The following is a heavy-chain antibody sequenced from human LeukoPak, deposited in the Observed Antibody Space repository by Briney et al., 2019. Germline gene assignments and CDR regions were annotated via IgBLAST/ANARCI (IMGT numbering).Heavy chain of an antibody. Sequence: LRLSCAASGFTFSSYAMSWVRQHPGKGLEWIGYIYYSGSTYYNPSLKSRVTISVDTSKNQFSLKLSSVTAADTAVYYCARDQYSSGRWFDPWGQGTLVTVSS. V-gene: IGHV4-31*02. J-gene: IGHJ5*02. CDR1: GFTFSSYA. CDR2: IYYSGST. D-gene: IGHD6-19*01. CDR3: ARDQYSSGRWFDP.